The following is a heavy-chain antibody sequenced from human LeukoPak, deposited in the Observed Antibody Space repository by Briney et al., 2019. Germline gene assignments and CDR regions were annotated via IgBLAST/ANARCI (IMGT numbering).Heavy chain of an antibody. Sequence: TVKVSCKASGGTFSSYAISWVRQAPGQGLEWMGGIIPIFGTANYAQKLQGRVTMTTDTSTSTAYMELRSLRSDDTAVYYCARVLWSDSSGYYYDYWGQGTLVTVSS. D-gene: IGHD3-22*01. J-gene: IGHJ4*02. V-gene: IGHV1-69*05. CDR3: ARVLWSDSSGYYYDY. CDR1: GGTFSSYA. CDR2: IIPIFGTA.